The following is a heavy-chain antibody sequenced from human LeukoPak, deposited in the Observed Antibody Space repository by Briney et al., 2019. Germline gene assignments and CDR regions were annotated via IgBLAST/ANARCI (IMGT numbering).Heavy chain of an antibody. Sequence: GGSLRLSCAASGFSFANSVISWIRQAPGKGPEWVSAISGSGDRTDYADSVRGRFTISRDNSKSTLYLQMNSLRAEDTAVYYCARHYDSSGYPMIRMDVWGQGTTVTVSS. CDR2: ISGSGDRT. V-gene: IGHV3-23*01. J-gene: IGHJ6*02. CDR3: ARHYDSSGYPMIRMDV. D-gene: IGHD3-22*01. CDR1: GFSFANSV.